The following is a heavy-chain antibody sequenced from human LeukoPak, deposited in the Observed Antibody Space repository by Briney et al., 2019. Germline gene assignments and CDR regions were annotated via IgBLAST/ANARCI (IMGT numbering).Heavy chain of an antibody. V-gene: IGHV3-66*01. CDR2: FYSGGTT. J-gene: IGHJ5*02. CDR3: ARGRPSRFDP. CDR1: GFTVSNSY. Sequence: GGSLRLSCAASGFTVSNSYMSWVRQAPGKGLEWVSIFYSGGTTYYADSVMGRFTISRDISKNTLNLQMNSLRAEDTGVYYCARGRPSRFDPRGQGTLVTVSS.